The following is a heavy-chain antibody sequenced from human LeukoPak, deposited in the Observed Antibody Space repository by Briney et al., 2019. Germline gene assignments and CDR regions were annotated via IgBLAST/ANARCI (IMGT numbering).Heavy chain of an antibody. CDR2: MNPNSGNT. D-gene: IGHD2-15*01. CDR1: GYTFTSYD. V-gene: IGHV1-8*01. CDR3: ARARRYCSGGSCYYYYMDV. J-gene: IGHJ6*03. Sequence: ASVKVSCKASGYTFTSYDINWVRQATGQGLEWMVWMNPNSGNTGYAQKFQGRVTMTRNTSISTAYMELSSLRSEDTAVYYCARARRYCSGGSCYYYYMDVWGKGTTVTVSS.